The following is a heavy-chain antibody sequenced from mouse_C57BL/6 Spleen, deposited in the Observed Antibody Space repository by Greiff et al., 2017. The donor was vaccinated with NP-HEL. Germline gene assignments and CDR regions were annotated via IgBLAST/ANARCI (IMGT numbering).Heavy chain of an antibody. J-gene: IGHJ3*01. Sequence: QVQLQQSGAELVRPGASVTLSCKASGYTFTDYEMHWVKQTPVHGLEWIGAIDPETGGTAYNQKFKGKAILTADKSSSTAYMELRSLTSEDSAVYYCTSNWLYYYGSSFWFAYWGQGTLVTVSA. V-gene: IGHV1-15*01. CDR1: GYTFTDYE. D-gene: IGHD1-1*01. CDR2: IDPETGGT. CDR3: TSNWLYYYGSSFWFAY.